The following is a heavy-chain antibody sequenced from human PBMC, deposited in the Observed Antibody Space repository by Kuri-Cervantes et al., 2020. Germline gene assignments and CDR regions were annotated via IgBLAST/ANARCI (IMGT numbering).Heavy chain of an antibody. D-gene: IGHD5-18*01. CDR1: GGSISSSSYY. Sequence: SETLSLTCTVSGGSISSSSYYWGWIRQPPGKGLEWIGSIYYSGSTYYNPSLKSRVTISVDTSKNQFSLKLNSVTPEDTAVYYCARDRVQLWSSFDYWGQGTLVTVSS. CDR3: ARDRVQLWSSFDY. J-gene: IGHJ4*02. V-gene: IGHV4-39*02. CDR2: IYYSGST.